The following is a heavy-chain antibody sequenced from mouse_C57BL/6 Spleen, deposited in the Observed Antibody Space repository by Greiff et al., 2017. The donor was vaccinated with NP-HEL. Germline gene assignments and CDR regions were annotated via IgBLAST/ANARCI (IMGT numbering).Heavy chain of an antibody. CDR2: IDPSDSET. Sequence: VQLQQSGAELVRPGSSVKLSCKASGYTFTSYWMHWVKQRPIQGLEWIGNIDPSDSETHYNQKFKDKATLTVDKSSSTAYMQLSSLTSEDSAVYYCARRNYSNIMDYWGQGTSVTVSS. J-gene: IGHJ4*01. CDR3: ARRNYSNIMDY. V-gene: IGHV1-52*01. D-gene: IGHD2-5*01. CDR1: GYTFTSYW.